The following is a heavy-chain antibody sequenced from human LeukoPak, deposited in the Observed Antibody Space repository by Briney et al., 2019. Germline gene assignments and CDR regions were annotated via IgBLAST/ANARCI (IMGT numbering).Heavy chain of an antibody. CDR1: GYIFTRYW. CDR3: VSANSYIHFYY. V-gene: IGHV5-51*01. J-gene: IGHJ4*02. Sequence: TGESLKISCKVSGYIFTRYWIGWVRQMPGKGLEWMGIIYPGDSDTRYSPSFQGQVTISADKSINTAYLQWSSLKASDTAMYYCVSANSYIHFYYWGQGTLVTVSS. CDR2: IYPGDSDT. D-gene: IGHD5-18*01.